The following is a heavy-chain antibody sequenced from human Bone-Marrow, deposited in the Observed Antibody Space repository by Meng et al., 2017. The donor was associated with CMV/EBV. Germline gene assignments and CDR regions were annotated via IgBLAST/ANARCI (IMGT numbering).Heavy chain of an antibody. V-gene: IGHV3-9*01. D-gene: IGHD3-22*01. J-gene: IGHJ4*02. CDR2: MSWNSDTI. CDR1: GFIFNNHG. CDR3: AREVEHYYDSSGQL. Sequence: SLKISCAASGFIFNNHGMHWVRQGPGKGLEWVAGMSWNSDTIDYADSVKGRFTISRDNAKSSLYLQMNSLRAEDTAVYYCAREVEHYYDSSGQLWGQGTLVTVSS.